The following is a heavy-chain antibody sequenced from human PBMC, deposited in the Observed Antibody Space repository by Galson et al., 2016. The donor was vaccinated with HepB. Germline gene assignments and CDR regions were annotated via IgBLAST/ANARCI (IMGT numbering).Heavy chain of an antibody. CDR3: APWARQCSGAVCNSGWFDS. CDR2: IGQDGSEK. CDR1: GFTFSNYW. V-gene: IGHV3-7*01. J-gene: IGHJ5*01. D-gene: IGHD2-15*01. Sequence: SLRLSCAASGFTFSNYWMSWVRQAPGKGLEWVANIGQDGSEKYYVDSVKGRFTISRDNAKNSVYLEMDSLRAEDTAVYFCAPWARQCSGAVCNSGWFDSWGQGTLVTVSS.